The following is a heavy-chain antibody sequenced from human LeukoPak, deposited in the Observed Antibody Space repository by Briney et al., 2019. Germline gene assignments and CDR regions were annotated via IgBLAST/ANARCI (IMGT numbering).Heavy chain of an antibody. Sequence: PLETLSLTCAVYGGSFSGYYWSWIRQPPGKGLEWIGEINHSGSTNYNPSLKSRVTMSVDTSKNQFSLKLSSVTAADTAVYYCARERMTTVSLRFDPWGQGTLVTVSS. D-gene: IGHD4-11*01. CDR2: INHSGST. J-gene: IGHJ5*02. CDR3: ARERMTTVSLRFDP. V-gene: IGHV4-34*01. CDR1: GGSFSGYY.